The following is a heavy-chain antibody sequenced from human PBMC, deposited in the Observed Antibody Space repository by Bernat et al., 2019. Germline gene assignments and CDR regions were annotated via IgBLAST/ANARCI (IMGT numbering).Heavy chain of an antibody. CDR1: GFTFSDYY. CDR2: ISSSSSYT. Sequence: VQLVESGGGLVKPGGSLRLSCAASGFTFSDYYMSWIRQAPGKGMEWVSYISSSSSYTNYADFAKGRFTISRDNAKNSLYLQMNSLRAEDTAVYYCAINGHAFDIWGQGTMVTVSS. J-gene: IGHJ3*02. CDR3: AINGHAFDI. V-gene: IGHV3-11*05.